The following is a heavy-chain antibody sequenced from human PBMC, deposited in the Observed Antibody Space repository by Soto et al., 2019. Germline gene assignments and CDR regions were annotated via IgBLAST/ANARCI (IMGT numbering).Heavy chain of an antibody. CDR2: IYWDDDK. CDR3: AHYRSTSSFDY. J-gene: IGHJ4*02. D-gene: IGHD6-6*01. Sequence: SGPTLVNPTQTFTLACTFSGFSLSTSGMGVGWIRQPPGKALEWLALIYWDDDKRYSPSLKSRLTITKDTSKNQVVLTMTNMDPVDTATYFCAHYRSTSSFDYWGQGSLVTVSS. V-gene: IGHV2-5*02. CDR1: GFSLSTSGMG.